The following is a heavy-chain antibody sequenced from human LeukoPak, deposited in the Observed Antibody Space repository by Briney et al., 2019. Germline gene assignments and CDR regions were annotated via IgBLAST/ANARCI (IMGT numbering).Heavy chain of an antibody. CDR2: INPNSGGT. J-gene: IGHJ4*02. CDR3: ATGLTALVYFDY. V-gene: IGHV1-2*02. CDR1: GYTFTGYY. Sequence: ASVKVSCKASGYTFTGYYMHWVRQAPGQGLEWMGWINPNSGGTNYAQKFQGRVTMTEDTSTDTAYMELSSLRSEDTAVYYCATGLTALVYFDYWGQGTLVTVSS. D-gene: IGHD3-9*01.